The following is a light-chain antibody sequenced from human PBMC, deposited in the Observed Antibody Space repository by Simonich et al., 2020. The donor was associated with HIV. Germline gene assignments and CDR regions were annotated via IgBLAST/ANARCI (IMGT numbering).Light chain of an antibody. V-gene: IGKV3-15*01. CDR1: QIVSSN. J-gene: IGKJ1*01. CDR2: GAS. CDR3: LQDYNYPWT. Sequence: EIVMTQSPATLSVSPGERATLSCRASQIVSSNLVWYQQKPGQAPRLLIYGASTRATGIPARFSGSGSGTEFTLTISSLQPEDFATYYCLQDYNYPWTFGQGTKVEIK.